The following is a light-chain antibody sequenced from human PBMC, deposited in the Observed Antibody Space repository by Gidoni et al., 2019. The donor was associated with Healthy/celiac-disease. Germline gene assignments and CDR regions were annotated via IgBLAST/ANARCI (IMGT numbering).Light chain of an antibody. CDR2: AAS. Sequence: DIQMTQTPSSLSASVGDRVTITRRASQSISSYLNWYQQKPGKAPKLLIYAASSLHSGVPSRFSGSGSETDFTLTIISLQPEDFATYYCQQSYSTPTFGQGTKLEIK. J-gene: IGKJ2*01. V-gene: IGKV1-39*01. CDR3: QQSYSTPT. CDR1: QSISSY.